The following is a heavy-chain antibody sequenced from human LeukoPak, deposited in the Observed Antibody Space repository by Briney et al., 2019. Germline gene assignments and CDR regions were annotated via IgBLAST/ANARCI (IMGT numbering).Heavy chain of an antibody. CDR3: ARRISVTGKEFDY. CDR2: IYAGNSDT. CDR1: GYTFTTYW. V-gene: IGHV5-51*01. D-gene: IGHD2-21*01. Sequence: GESLKISCEGFGYTFTTYWIAWVRQMPGKGLEWMAIIYAGNSDTRYSPSFQGQVTISADKSISTAYLQWSSLKASDTAIYYCARRISVTGKEFDYWGQGTLVTVSS. J-gene: IGHJ4*02.